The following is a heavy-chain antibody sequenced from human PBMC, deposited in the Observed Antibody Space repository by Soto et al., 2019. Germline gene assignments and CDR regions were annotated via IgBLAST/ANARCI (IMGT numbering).Heavy chain of an antibody. D-gene: IGHD2-8*02. CDR1: GFTFSSYA. V-gene: IGHV3-30-3*01. Sequence: QVQLVESGGGVVQPGRSLRLSCAASGFTFSSYAMHWVRQAPGKGLEWVAVISYDGSNKYYADSVKGRFTISRDNSKNTRXLQMNSLRAEDTAVYYCARASGLVVGGVGGDGMDVWGQGTTVTVSS. CDR2: ISYDGSNK. CDR3: ARASGLVVGGVGGDGMDV. J-gene: IGHJ6*02.